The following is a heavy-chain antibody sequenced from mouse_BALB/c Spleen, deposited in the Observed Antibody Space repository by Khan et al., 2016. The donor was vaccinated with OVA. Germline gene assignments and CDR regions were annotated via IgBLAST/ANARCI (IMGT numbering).Heavy chain of an antibody. J-gene: IGHJ3*01. CDR2: ISPGSGDT. V-gene: IGHV1-77*01. CDR3: ARRNYFGYTFAY. Sequence: VQLQESGAELARPGASVKLSCKASGYTFTDYYINWVKQRTGQGLEWIGEISPGSGDTYYNEKFKGKATLTADQSSSTVYMQPSSLTAEASADYCCARRNYFGYTFAYWGQGTLVTVSA. D-gene: IGHD1-2*01. CDR1: GYTFTDYY.